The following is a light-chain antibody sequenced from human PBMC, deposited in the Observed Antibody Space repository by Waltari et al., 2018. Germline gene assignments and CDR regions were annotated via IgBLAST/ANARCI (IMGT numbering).Light chain of an antibody. Sequence: EIVLTQSPGTLSSSPGERATLSCRASQSVSSSYIAWYQQKPGQAPRLLIYGASSRATGIPDRFSGSGSETDFTLTISRLEPEDFAVYYCQQYGSSPPYTFGQGTKLGIK. CDR3: QQYGSSPPYT. CDR2: GAS. J-gene: IGKJ2*01. V-gene: IGKV3-20*01. CDR1: QSVSSSY.